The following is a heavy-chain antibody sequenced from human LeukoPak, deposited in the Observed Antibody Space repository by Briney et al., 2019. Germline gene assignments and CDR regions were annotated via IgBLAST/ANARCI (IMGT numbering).Heavy chain of an antibody. J-gene: IGHJ5*02. Sequence: GASVKVSCKASGYTFTGYYMHWVRQAPGQGLEWMGRINPNSGGTNYAQKFQGRVTMTRDTSISTAYMELSRLRSDDTAVYYCARDSGEYSSSSRRSRRNWFDPWGQGTLVTVSS. D-gene: IGHD6-6*01. CDR2: INPNSGGT. CDR3: ARDSGEYSSSSRRSRRNWFDP. CDR1: GYTFTGYY. V-gene: IGHV1-2*06.